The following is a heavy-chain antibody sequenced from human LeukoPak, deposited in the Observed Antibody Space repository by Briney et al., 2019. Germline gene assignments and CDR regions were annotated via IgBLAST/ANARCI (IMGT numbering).Heavy chain of an antibody. CDR1: GFTFSSYE. CDR3: ARSKARHIAVAVNFDY. V-gene: IGHV3-48*03. D-gene: IGHD6-19*01. J-gene: IGHJ4*02. Sequence: GGSLRLSCAASGFTFSSYEMNWVRQAPGKGLEWVSYISSSGSTIYYADSVKGRFTISRDNAKNSLYLQMNSLRAEDTAVYYCARSKARHIAVAVNFDYWGQGTLVTVSS. CDR2: ISSSGSTI.